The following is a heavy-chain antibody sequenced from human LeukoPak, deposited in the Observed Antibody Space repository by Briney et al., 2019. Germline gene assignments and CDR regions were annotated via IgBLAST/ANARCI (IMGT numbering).Heavy chain of an antibody. Sequence: SETLSLTCTVSGGSISSSSYYWGWIRQPPGKGLEWIGSIYYSGSTYYNPSLESRVTISVDTSKNQFSLKLSSVTAADTAVYYCARVFTTGHFAYWGQGTLVTVSS. D-gene: IGHD3-22*01. CDR3: ARVFTTGHFAY. V-gene: IGHV4-39*01. CDR2: IYYSGST. CDR1: GGSISSSSYY. J-gene: IGHJ4*02.